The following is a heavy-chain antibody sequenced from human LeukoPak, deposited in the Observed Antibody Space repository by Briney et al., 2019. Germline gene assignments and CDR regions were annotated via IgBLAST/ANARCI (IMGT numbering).Heavy chain of an antibody. D-gene: IGHD5-12*01. J-gene: IGHJ5*02. Sequence: ASVKVSCKASGYTFSSCNMHWVRRAPGQGLEWMGIINPSGGTTNYAQKFRGRVTMTRDMSTSTVYMELSSLRSEDTAVYYCARDNSVGDSAWWFDPWGQGTLVTVSS. CDR1: GYTFSSCN. CDR3: ARDNSVGDSAWWFDP. V-gene: IGHV1-46*01. CDR2: INPSGGTT.